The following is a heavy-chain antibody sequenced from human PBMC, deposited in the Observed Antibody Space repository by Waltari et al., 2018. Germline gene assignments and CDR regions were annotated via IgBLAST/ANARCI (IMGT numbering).Heavy chain of an antibody. V-gene: IGHV4-4*02. CDR1: W. CDR2: IHGSERT. J-gene: IGHJ4*02. D-gene: IGHD2-15*01. CDR3: ARDRGRGLYLYS. Sequence: WWRCVRQPPGKGLEWIGQIHGSERTNDNPSLESRVTVSIDTSNNHFSLEVTSATAADTAVYYCARDRGRGLYLYSWAQVTLVTVSP.